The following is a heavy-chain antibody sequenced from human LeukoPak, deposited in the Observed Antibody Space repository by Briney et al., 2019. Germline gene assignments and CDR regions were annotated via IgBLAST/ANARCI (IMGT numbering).Heavy chain of an antibody. D-gene: IGHD2-2*01. CDR2: IYSGGST. V-gene: IGHV3-53*01. CDR1: GFAVSSNY. CDR3: ATDIPSGPRAVPLDAFDI. Sequence: GGSLRLSCAASGFAVSSNYMSWVRQAPGKGLEWVSVIYSGGSTYYADSVKGRFTISRDNSKNTLYLQMNSLRAEDTAVYYCATDIPSGPRAVPLDAFDIWGQGPMVTVSS. J-gene: IGHJ3*02.